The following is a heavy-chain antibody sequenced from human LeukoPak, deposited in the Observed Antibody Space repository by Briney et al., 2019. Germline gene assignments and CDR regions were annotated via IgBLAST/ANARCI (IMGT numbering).Heavy chain of an antibody. V-gene: IGHV3-30*18. J-gene: IGHJ6*02. Sequence: GGSLRLSCAASGFTFSSYGMHWVRQAPGKGLEWVAVISYDGSNKYYADSVKGRFTISRDNSKNTLYLQMNSLRAEDTAVYYCAKGVGYDFWSGLSPPGFGTHVYGMDVWGQGTTVTVSS. CDR2: ISYDGSNK. D-gene: IGHD3-3*01. CDR3: AKGVGYDFWSGLSPPGFGTHVYGMDV. CDR1: GFTFSSYG.